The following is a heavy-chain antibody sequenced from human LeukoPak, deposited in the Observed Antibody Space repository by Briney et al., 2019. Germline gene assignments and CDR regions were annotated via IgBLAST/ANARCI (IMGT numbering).Heavy chain of an antibody. CDR2: INASNGDT. J-gene: IGHJ4*02. CDR1: GYTFTSYA. D-gene: IGHD3-10*01. V-gene: IGHV1-3*01. Sequence: ASVKVSCKASGYTFTSYAMHWVRQAPGQRLEWMGWINASNGDTKYAQKLQGRVTMSTDTSTSTAYMELRSLRPDDTAVYYCARDGGLFYGSGTFVGVWGQGTLVTVSS. CDR3: ARDGGLFYGSGTFVGV.